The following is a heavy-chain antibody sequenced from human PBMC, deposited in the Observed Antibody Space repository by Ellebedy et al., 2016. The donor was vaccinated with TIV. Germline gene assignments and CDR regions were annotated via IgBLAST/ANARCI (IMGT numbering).Heavy chain of an antibody. Sequence: QTLSLTCAISGDSVSGTASAWNWIRLSPSRGLEWLGRTYYRSKLLTDYAVSLKDRIDINPDTSKNQFSLQLTSVTHEDTAVYYCARDPSWCYSCLDVWGQGTTVIVSS. CDR1: GDSVSGTASA. CDR2: TYYRSKLLT. CDR3: ARDPSWCYSCLDV. D-gene: IGHD2-8*01. V-gene: IGHV6-1*01. J-gene: IGHJ6*02.